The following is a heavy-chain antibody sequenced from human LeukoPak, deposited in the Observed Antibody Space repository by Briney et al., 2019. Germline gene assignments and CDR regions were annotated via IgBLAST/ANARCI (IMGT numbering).Heavy chain of an antibody. V-gene: IGHV3-53*01. Sequence: GGSLRLSCAASGFTFTNTWMSWVRQAPGKGLEWVSIIYTGGTTYYADSVKGRFTISRDNSKNTLYLQMNSLRAEDTAVYYCARVWNYDSSAYDYWGQGTLVTVSS. D-gene: IGHD3-22*01. J-gene: IGHJ4*02. CDR3: ARVWNYDSSAYDY. CDR1: GFTFTNTW. CDR2: IYTGGTT.